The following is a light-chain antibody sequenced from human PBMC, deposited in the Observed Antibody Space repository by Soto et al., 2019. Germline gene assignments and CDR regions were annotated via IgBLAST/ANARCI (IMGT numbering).Light chain of an antibody. J-gene: IGLJ1*01. CDR2: DVT. CDR1: SSDVGAYNY. CDR3: SSYTSSSTV. Sequence: QSALTQPASVSGSPGQSITISCTGTSSDVGAYNYVSWYQQHPGKAPKLMIYDVTNRPSGVSNRFSGSKSGNTASLTISGLQAEDEADYYCSSYTSSSTVFGTATELTVL. V-gene: IGLV2-14*01.